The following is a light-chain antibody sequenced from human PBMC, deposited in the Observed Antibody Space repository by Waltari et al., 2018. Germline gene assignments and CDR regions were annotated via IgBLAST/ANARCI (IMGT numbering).Light chain of an antibody. CDR3: QQYYYPCT. Sequence: DIVVTQSPDSLAVSLGERVTMTCKSSQSVFKTYNNRNYLGWFQQKQGQPPKMLLYWASTRESGVPDRFIFSGSGTDFTLTISSLQAEDVAVYYCQQYYYPCTFGQGTKVEIK. CDR1: QSVFKTYNNRNY. CDR2: WAS. V-gene: IGKV4-1*01. J-gene: IGKJ1*01.